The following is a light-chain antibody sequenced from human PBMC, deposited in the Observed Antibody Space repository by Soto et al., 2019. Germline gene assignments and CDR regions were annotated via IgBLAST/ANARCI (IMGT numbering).Light chain of an antibody. Sequence: DIQMTQSPSSLSASVGHRVTFTCQASPDISNYLNWYQLKPGQAPKLLIYDASNLETGVPSRFSGSGSGTDFTFTISSLQPEDIQTYYCQHYDNRPLFGPGTKVDIK. CDR2: DAS. V-gene: IGKV1-33*01. CDR3: QHYDNRPL. J-gene: IGKJ3*01. CDR1: PDISNY.